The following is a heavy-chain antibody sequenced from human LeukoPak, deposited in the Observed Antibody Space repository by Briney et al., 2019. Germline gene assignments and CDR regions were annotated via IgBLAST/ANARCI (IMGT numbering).Heavy chain of an antibody. Sequence: SETLSLTCTGSGGSISSYYWSWIRQPPGKGLEWIGYIYYSGSTNYNPSLKSRVTISVDTSKNQFSLKLSSVTAADTAVYYCARSDEAYYDFWSGYGNWFDPWGQGTLVTVSS. CDR1: GGSISSYY. J-gene: IGHJ5*02. D-gene: IGHD3-3*01. CDR3: ARSDEAYYDFWSGYGNWFDP. V-gene: IGHV4-59*08. CDR2: IYYSGST.